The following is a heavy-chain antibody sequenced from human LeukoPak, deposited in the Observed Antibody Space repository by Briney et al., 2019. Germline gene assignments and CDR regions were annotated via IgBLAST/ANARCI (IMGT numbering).Heavy chain of an antibody. D-gene: IGHD3-10*01. CDR2: IKSNTDGGTT. J-gene: IGHJ4*02. CDR1: GFTFSNAW. V-gene: IGHV3-15*01. CDR3: TTSMVRGVLIDY. Sequence: GGSLRLSCAASGFTFSNAWMSWVRQAPGKGLEWVGRIKSNTDGGTTDYAAPVKGRFTISRDGSECTLYLQMNSLKTEDTAVYYCTTSMVRGVLIDYWGQGALVTVSS.